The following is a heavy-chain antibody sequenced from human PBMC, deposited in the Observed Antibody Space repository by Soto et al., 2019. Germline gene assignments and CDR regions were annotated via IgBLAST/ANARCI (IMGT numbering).Heavy chain of an antibody. CDR3: AREYDILNWFDP. V-gene: IGHV3-48*01. CDR2: ISSSSTI. Sequence: PGGSLRLSCAASGFTFSSYSMNWVRQAPGKGLEWVSYISSSSTIYYADSVKGRFTISRDNAKNSLYLRMNSLRAEDTAVYYCAREYDILNWFDPWGQGT. D-gene: IGHD3-9*01. J-gene: IGHJ5*02. CDR1: GFTFSSYS.